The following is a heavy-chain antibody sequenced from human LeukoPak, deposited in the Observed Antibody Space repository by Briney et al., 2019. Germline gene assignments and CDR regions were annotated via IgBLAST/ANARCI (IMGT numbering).Heavy chain of an antibody. J-gene: IGHJ4*02. CDR1: GGSISSYY. V-gene: IGHV4-59*08. CDR2: IYYSGST. CDR3: AREAAAGLSFDY. D-gene: IGHD6-13*01. Sequence: PSETLSLTCTVSGGSISSYYWSWIRQPPGKGLEWIGYIYYSGSTNYNPSLKSRVTISVDTSKNQFSLKLSSVTAADTAVYYCAREAAAGLSFDYWGQGTLVTVSS.